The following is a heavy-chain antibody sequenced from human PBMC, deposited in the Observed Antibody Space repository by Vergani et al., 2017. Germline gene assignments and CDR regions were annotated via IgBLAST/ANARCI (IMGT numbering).Heavy chain of an antibody. Sequence: EVQLVESGGGLVPPGRSLRLSCAASGFSFGDYAMTWVRQAPGKGLEWVSSISSSNSYIYYADSVKGRFTISRDNAKNSLYLQMNSLRAEDSAVYYCARDAIRYCSGFSCYSAYYFDYWGQGTLVTVSS. CDR3: ARDAIRYCSGFSCYSAYYFDY. D-gene: IGHD2-15*01. V-gene: IGHV3-21*01. J-gene: IGHJ4*02. CDR1: GFSFGDYA. CDR2: ISSSNSYI.